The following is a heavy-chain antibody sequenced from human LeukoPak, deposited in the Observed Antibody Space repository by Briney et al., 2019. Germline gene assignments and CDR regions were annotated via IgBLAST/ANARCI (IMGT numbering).Heavy chain of an antibody. CDR3: ARAPLWGYYDSSGYVEA. J-gene: IGHJ5*02. CDR1: GGSISSGGYY. V-gene: IGHV4-30-2*01. D-gene: IGHD3-22*01. Sequence: PSQTLSLTCTVSGGSISSGGYYWSWIRQPPGKGLEWIGYIYHSGSTYYNPSLKSRVTITVDRSKNQFSLKLSSVTAADTAVYCCARAPLWGYYDSSGYVEAWGQGTLVTVSS. CDR2: IYHSGST.